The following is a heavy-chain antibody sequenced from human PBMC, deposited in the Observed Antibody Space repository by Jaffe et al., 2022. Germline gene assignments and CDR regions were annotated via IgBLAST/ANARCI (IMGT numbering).Heavy chain of an antibody. CDR2: IRSKANSYAT. Sequence: EVQLVESGGGLVQPGGSLKLSCAASGFTFSGSAMHWVRQASGKGLEWVGRIRSKANSYATAYAASVKGRFTISRDDSKNTAYLQMNSLKTDDTAVYYCTRDVAAGSDYWGQGTLVTVSS. V-gene: IGHV3-73*02. J-gene: IGHJ4*02. CDR1: GFTFSGSA. D-gene: IGHD6-13*01. CDR3: TRDVAAGSDY.